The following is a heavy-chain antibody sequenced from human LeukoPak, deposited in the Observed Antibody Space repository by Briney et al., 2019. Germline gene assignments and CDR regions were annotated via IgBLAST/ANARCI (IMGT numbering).Heavy chain of an antibody. V-gene: IGHV1-69*02. J-gene: IGHJ3*02. CDR2: IIPMLDIA. CDR3: ASPRDCSTTSCYNDDAFDI. D-gene: IGHD2-2*02. Sequence: AASVKVSCKASGGTFRSYTIVWVRQAPGQGLEWMGRIIPMLDIANYAQKFQGRVTIIADKSTSTAYMELGSLRSEDTAVYYCASPRDCSTTSCYNDDAFDIWGQGTMVTVSS. CDR1: GGTFRSYT.